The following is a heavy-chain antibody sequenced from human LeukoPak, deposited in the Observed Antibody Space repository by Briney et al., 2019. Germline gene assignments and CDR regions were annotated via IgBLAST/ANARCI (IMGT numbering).Heavy chain of an antibody. CDR3: ATLPDSGSYPNWFDP. J-gene: IGHJ5*02. V-gene: IGHV1-18*01. D-gene: IGHD1-26*01. CDR2: ISAYNGNT. Sequence: ASVKVSCKASGYTFTSYGISWVRQAPGQGLEWMGWISAYNGNTNYAQKLQGRVTMTTDTSTSTAYMELRSLRSGDTAVYYCATLPDSGSYPNWFDPWGQGTLVTVSS. CDR1: GYTFTSYG.